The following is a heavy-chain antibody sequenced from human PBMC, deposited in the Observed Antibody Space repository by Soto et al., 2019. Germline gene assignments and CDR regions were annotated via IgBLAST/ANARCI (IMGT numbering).Heavy chain of an antibody. CDR2: IYYSGST. Sequence: QLQLQESGPGLVKPSETLSLTCTVSGGSISSSSYYWGWIRQPPGKGLEWIGSIYYSGSTYYNPSLKSRVTISVDTSKNQFSLKLSSVTAADTAVYYCARHGANLSIAAPYGMDVWGQGTTVTVSS. V-gene: IGHV4-39*01. D-gene: IGHD6-6*01. CDR1: GGSISSSSYY. CDR3: ARHGANLSIAAPYGMDV. J-gene: IGHJ6*02.